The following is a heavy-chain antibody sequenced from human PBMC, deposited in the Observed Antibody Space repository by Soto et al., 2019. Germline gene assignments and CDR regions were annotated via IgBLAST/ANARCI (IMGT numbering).Heavy chain of an antibody. CDR2: IYTSGST. V-gene: IGHV4-4*07. J-gene: IGHJ5*02. Sequence: SSETLSLTCTVPGGSISSYYWSWIRQPAGKGLEWIGRIYTSGSTNYNPSLKSRVTMSVDTSKNQLSLKLSSVTAADTAVYFCARSDTVTPNWFDPWGQGTMVTVPQ. CDR1: GGSISSYY. D-gene: IGHD4-17*01. CDR3: ARSDTVTPNWFDP.